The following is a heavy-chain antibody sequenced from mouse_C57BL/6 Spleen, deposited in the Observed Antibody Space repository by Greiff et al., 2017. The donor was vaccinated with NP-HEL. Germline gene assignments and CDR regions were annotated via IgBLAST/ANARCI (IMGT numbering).Heavy chain of an antibody. Sequence: QVQLQQSGAELVRPGASVTLSCKASGYTFTDYEMHWVKQTPVHGLEWIGAIDPETGGTAYNQKFKGKAILTADKSSSTAYMELRSLTSEDSAVYCCTEAYYSNSWYCDVWGTGTTVTVSS. J-gene: IGHJ1*03. CDR2: IDPETGGT. D-gene: IGHD2-5*01. V-gene: IGHV1-15*01. CDR3: TEAYYSNSWYCDV. CDR1: GYTFTDYE.